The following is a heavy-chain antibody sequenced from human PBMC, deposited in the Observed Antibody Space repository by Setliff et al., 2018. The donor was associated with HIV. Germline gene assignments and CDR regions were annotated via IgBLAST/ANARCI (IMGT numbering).Heavy chain of an antibody. Sequence: SETLSLTCTVSEGYITGYYWTWIRQPPGRGLEWIGYIFYSGTTKFNPSLKSRAAISVDSSNNQFSLKMTSVTAADTAIYYCVTVVQDDLGVVLFDYWGQGTLVTVSS. CDR1: EGYITGYY. J-gene: IGHJ4*02. CDR2: IFYSGTT. CDR3: VTVVQDDLGVVLFDY. V-gene: IGHV4-59*01. D-gene: IGHD3-3*01.